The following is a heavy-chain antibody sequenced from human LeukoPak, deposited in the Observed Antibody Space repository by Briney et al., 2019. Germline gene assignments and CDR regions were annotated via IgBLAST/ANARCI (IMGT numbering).Heavy chain of an antibody. CDR1: GGTFSSYA. D-gene: IGHD4-23*01. Sequence: SVKVSCKASGGTFSSYAISWVRQAPGQGLEWMGGIIPIFGTANYAQKFQGRVTITADESTSTAYMELSSLRSEDTAVYYCARDPFPYGGKRVPFDYWGQGTLVTVSS. CDR2: IIPIFGTA. CDR3: ARDPFPYGGKRVPFDY. V-gene: IGHV1-69*13. J-gene: IGHJ4*02.